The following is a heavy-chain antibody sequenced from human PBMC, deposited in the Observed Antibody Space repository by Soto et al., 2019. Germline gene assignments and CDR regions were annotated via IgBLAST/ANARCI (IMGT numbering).Heavy chain of an antibody. Sequence: GGSLRLSCATSGFTFTRYSMNWVRQAPGKGLEWVSSISSTTNYIYYADSMKGRFTISRDNSKNTLYLQMNSLRVEDTAVYYCAKVGVRSFSGVNQFDYWGLGTLVTVSS. CDR1: GFTFTRYS. V-gene: IGHV3-21*04. D-gene: IGHD3-10*01. CDR2: ISSTTNYI. CDR3: AKVGVRSFSGVNQFDY. J-gene: IGHJ4*02.